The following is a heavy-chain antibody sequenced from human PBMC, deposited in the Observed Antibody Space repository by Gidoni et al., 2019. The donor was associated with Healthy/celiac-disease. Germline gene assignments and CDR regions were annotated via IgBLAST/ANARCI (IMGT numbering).Heavy chain of an antibody. V-gene: IGHV1-3*01. D-gene: IGHD3-10*01. J-gene: IGHJ4*02. Sequence: QVQLVQSGAEVKKPGASVKVSCKASGYTSTSYAMHWGRQAPGQRLELMGGINAGNGNTKYSQKFQGRVTITRDTSASTAYMELSSRRSEDTSVYYCARGRGGLLWFGELLGYWGQGTLVTVSS. CDR2: INAGNGNT. CDR1: GYTSTSYA. CDR3: ARGRGGLLWFGELLGY.